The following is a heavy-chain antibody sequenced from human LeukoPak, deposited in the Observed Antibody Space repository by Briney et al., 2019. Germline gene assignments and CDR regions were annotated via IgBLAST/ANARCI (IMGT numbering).Heavy chain of an antibody. CDR1: GGSFSGYY. CDR2: INHSGST. Sequence: SETLSLTCAVYGGSFSGYYWSWIRQPPGKGLEWIGEINHSGSTNYNPSLKSRVTISVDTSKNQFSLKLSSVTAADTAVYYCARVDDGIAAAGHFDYWGQGTLVTVSS. J-gene: IGHJ4*02. D-gene: IGHD6-13*01. CDR3: ARVDDGIAAAGHFDY. V-gene: IGHV4-34*01.